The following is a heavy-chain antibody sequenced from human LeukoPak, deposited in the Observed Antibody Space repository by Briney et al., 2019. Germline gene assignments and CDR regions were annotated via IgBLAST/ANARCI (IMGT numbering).Heavy chain of an antibody. J-gene: IGHJ5*02. CDR2: IYYSGST. CDR1: GGSINSYY. CDR3: ARDHVGWFDP. V-gene: IGHV4-59*01. Sequence: PSETLSLTCSVSGGSINSYYWSWIRQPPGKGLEWIGYIYYSGSTNYNPSLKSRVTISLDTSKNQFSLKVSSVTAADTAVYYCARDHVGWFDPWGQGTLVTVSS.